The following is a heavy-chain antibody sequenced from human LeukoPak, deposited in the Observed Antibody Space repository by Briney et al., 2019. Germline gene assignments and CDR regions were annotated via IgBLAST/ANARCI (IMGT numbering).Heavy chain of an antibody. CDR1: GFTFDDYA. J-gene: IGHJ4*02. CDR3: AKDTCSGGSCFDY. D-gene: IGHD2-15*01. CDR2: ISWNSGSI. V-gene: IGHV3-9*01. Sequence: GRSLRLSCAASGFTFDDYAMHWVRHAPGKGLEWVSGISWNSGSIGYADSVKGRFTISRDNAKNSLYLQMNSLRAEDTALYYCAKDTCSGGSCFDYWGQGTLVTVSS.